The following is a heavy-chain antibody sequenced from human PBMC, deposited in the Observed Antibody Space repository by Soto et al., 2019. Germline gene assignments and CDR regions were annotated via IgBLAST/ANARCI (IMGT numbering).Heavy chain of an antibody. V-gene: IGHV4-59*11. J-gene: IGHJ6*02. CDR1: DASSVSLY. CDR3: ASSAGQPGELFCNTGMAV. D-gene: IGHD1-7*01. Sequence: TSSVLDASSVSLYWHRILQPPEKGLEWIGYVYTSDYTRYSSSLKSRVTISVDTSKSQLYLRLNSVTAADAAVYYCASSAGQPGELFCNTGMAVLGHGTTVIVS. CDR2: VYTSDYT.